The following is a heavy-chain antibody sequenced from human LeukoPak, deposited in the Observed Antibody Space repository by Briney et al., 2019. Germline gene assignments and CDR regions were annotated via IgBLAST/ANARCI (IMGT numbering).Heavy chain of an antibody. V-gene: IGHV4-59*01. CDR3: ARNTWQQLGKFAP. D-gene: IGHD6-13*01. Sequence: PSETLSLTCTVSGGSISSYYWSWIRQLPGKGLELIGYIYYSGSTNYNPSLKSRVTISVDTSKNQSSLKLSSVTAADTAVYYCARNTWQQLGKFAPWGQGTLVTVSS. CDR2: IYYSGST. CDR1: GGSISSYY. J-gene: IGHJ5*02.